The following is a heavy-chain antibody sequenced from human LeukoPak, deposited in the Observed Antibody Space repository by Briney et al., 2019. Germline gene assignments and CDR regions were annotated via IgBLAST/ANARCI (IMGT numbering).Heavy chain of an antibody. CDR3: ARGRVSSSSWYSTYYYYFYMDV. CDR1: GGSFSGYY. Sequence: PSETLSLTCAVYGGSFSGYYWSWIRQPPGKGLEWIGEINHSGSTNYNPSLKSRVTISVDTSKSQFSLELSSVTAADTAVYFCARGRVSSSSWYSTYYYYFYMDVWGKGTTVTVSS. J-gene: IGHJ6*03. D-gene: IGHD6-13*01. CDR2: INHSGST. V-gene: IGHV4-34*01.